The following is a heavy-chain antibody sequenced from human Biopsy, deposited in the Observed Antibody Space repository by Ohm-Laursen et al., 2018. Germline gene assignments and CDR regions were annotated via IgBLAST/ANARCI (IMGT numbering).Heavy chain of an antibody. CDR1: GVSINGGRYY. D-gene: IGHD4-11*01. CDR3: ARDSGILNYGNFKYYHYYGMDV. J-gene: IGHJ6*02. Sequence: TLSLTCTVSGVSINGGRYYWNWIRNHPGKGLEWIGNIFYSANTYYNPSLKSRVTISVDTSKNQFSLKLSSVTAADTAVYYCARDSGILNYGNFKYYHYYGMDVWGQGTKVTVSS. CDR2: IFYSANT. V-gene: IGHV4-31*03.